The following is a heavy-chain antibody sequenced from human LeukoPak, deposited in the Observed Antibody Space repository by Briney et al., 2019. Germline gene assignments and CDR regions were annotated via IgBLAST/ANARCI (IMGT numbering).Heavy chain of an antibody. CDR2: IYYSGST. CDR1: GGSISSYY. D-gene: IGHD6-19*01. Sequence: SETLSLTCTVSGGSISSYYWSWIRQPPGKGLEWIGYIYYSGSTNYNPSLKSRVTISVDTSKNQFSLKLSSVTAADTAVYYCARDLYSSGWYSGWFDPWGQGTLVTVSS. V-gene: IGHV4-59*01. CDR3: ARDLYSSGWYSGWFDP. J-gene: IGHJ5*02.